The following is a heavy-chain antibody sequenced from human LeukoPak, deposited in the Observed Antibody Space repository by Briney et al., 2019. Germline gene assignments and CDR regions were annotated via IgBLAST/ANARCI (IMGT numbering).Heavy chain of an antibody. CDR3: ARDLKYGDYLNWFDP. CDR2: IYYSGST. CDR1: GGSISSYY. J-gene: IGHJ5*02. D-gene: IGHD4-17*01. V-gene: IGHV4-59*01. Sequence: SETLSLTCTVSGGSISSYYWSWIRQPPGKGLEWIGYIYYSGSTNYNPSLKSRVTISVDTSKNQFSLKLSSVTAADTAVYYCARDLKYGDYLNWFDPWGQGTLVTVSS.